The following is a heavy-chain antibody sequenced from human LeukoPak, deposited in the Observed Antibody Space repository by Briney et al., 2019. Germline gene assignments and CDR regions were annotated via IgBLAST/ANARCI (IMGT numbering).Heavy chain of an antibody. CDR1: GFTFRNAW. CDR3: TTNSLLLPGADY. Sequence: GGSLRLSCAASGFTFRNAWMSWVRQAPGKGLEWVGRIKSKTDGETTDYVAPVKGRFTISRDDSKTTLYLQMNSLKTEDTAVYYCTTNSLLLPGADYWGQGTLVTVSS. J-gene: IGHJ4*02. V-gene: IGHV3-15*01. CDR2: IKSKTDGETT. D-gene: IGHD2-8*02.